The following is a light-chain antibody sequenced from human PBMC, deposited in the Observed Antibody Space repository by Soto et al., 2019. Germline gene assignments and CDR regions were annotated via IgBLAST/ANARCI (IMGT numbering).Light chain of an antibody. CDR2: EAS. Sequence: DIQITQSPSSLSAYIGDRVTITCRASQGITNRLAWYQQKPGKAPKLLIYEASSLQSGVPSRISGSGSGTDFTLTISSLQPEDFATYYCQQSYSTPITFGQGTRLEI. V-gene: IGKV1-39*01. J-gene: IGKJ5*01. CDR1: QGITNR. CDR3: QQSYSTPIT.